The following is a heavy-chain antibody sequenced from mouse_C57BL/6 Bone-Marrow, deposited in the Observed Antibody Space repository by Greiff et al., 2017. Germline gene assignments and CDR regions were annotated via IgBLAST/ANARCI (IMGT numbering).Heavy chain of an antibody. D-gene: IGHD1-1*01. CDR2: INPGSGGT. CDR1: GYAFTNYL. J-gene: IGHJ2*01. Sequence: VQLQQSGAELVRPGTSVKVSCKASGYAFTNYLIEWVKQRPGQGLEWIGVINPGSGGTNYNEKFKGKATLTADKSSSTAYMQLSSLTSEDSAVYVCARDYYYGSRIDYWGQGTTLTVSS. V-gene: IGHV1-54*01. CDR3: ARDYYYGSRIDY.